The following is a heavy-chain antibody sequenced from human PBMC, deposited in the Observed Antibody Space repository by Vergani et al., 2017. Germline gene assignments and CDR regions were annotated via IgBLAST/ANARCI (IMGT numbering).Heavy chain of an antibody. J-gene: IGHJ3*02. Sequence: QLQLQESGPGLVKPSETLSLTCTVSGGSISSSSYYWGWIRQPPGKGLEWIGSIYYSGSTYYNPSLKSRVPISVDTSKNQFSLKLSSVTAADTAVYYCTGGAHYGVYAMGAFTIGRQAAMVSV. V-gene: IGHV4-39*07. CDR3: TGGAHYGVYAMGAFTI. CDR1: GGSISSSSYY. CDR2: IYYSGST. D-gene: IGHD4-17*01.